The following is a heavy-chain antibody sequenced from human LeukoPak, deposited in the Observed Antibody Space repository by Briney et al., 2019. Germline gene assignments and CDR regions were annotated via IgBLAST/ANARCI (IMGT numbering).Heavy chain of an antibody. CDR2: LRKDATYS. J-gene: IGHJ4*02. D-gene: IGHD1-26*01. CDR1: GFPFSSYG. CDR3: ASVRPTRGILHY. Sequence: GGSLRLSCAASGFPFSSYGMYWVRQTPDKGLQWVAYLRKDATYSNYADSVRGRFTISRDNSKNTMDLQMSSLRVEDTAVYYSASVRPTRGILHYWAEGTLVTVSS. V-gene: IGHV3-30*02.